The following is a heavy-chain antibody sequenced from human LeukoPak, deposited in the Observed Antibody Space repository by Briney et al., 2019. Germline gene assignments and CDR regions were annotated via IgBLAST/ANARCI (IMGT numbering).Heavy chain of an antibody. CDR3: ARVVQWLVVNWFDP. CDR1: GFTFSRYW. D-gene: IGHD6-19*01. V-gene: IGHV3-7*03. J-gene: IGHJ5*02. Sequence: PGGSLRLSCVGSGFTFSRYWLNWVRQAPGKGLEWVANIKEDGSEKYYVDSVKGRFTVSRDNAKSSMFLEMNSLGAEDTAVYYCARVVQWLVVNWFDPWGRGTLVTVSS. CDR2: IKEDGSEK.